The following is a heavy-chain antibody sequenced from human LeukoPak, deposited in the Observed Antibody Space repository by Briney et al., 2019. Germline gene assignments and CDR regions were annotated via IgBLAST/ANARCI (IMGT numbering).Heavy chain of an antibody. D-gene: IGHD2-2*01. Sequence: SETLSLTCTVSGGSISSSSYYWGWIRQPPGKGLEWIGSIHYGGSTYYNPSLKSRVTISVDTSKNQFSLKVSSATAADTAVYYCARDTGHQLSRRNYYAMDVWGQGTTVTVSS. CDR1: GGSISSSSYY. CDR2: IHYGGST. CDR3: ARDTGHQLSRRNYYAMDV. J-gene: IGHJ6*02. V-gene: IGHV4-39*07.